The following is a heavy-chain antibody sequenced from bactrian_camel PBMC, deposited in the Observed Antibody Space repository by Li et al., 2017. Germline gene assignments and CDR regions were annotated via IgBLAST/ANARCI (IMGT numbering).Heavy chain of an antibody. D-gene: IGHD3*01. CDR2: ITTGTGNT. CDR1: AYTGGPFY. J-gene: IGHJ4*01. V-gene: IGHV3S1*01. Sequence: VQLVESGGDSVQAGGSLGLSCAASAYTGGPFYMAYFRQAPGKEREGVATITTGTGNTDYADSVKGRFTISQDNAKNTLYLEMNSLKSEDTAVYYCAADRGLWRPTVPAHEYTYKGQGTQVTVS.